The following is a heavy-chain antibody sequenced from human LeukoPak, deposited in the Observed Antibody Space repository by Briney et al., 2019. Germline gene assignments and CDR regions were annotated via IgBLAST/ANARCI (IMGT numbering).Heavy chain of an antibody. Sequence: GGSLSLSCAASGFTFSSYAMSWVRPAPGKGLEWVSAISGSGGSTYYADSVKGRFTISRDNSKNTLYLQMNSLRAEDTAVYYCAKDEYSSSWTYYFDYWGQGTLVTVSS. CDR2: ISGSGGST. D-gene: IGHD6-13*01. J-gene: IGHJ4*02. CDR3: AKDEYSSSWTYYFDY. V-gene: IGHV3-23*01. CDR1: GFTFSSYA.